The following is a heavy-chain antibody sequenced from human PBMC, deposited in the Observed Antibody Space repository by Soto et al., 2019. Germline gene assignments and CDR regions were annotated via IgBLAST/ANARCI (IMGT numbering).Heavy chain of an antibody. J-gene: IGHJ6*03. CDR3: ARVPSRTLINYYYYMDV. Sequence: GGSLRLSCAASGFTFSSYSMNWVRQAPGKGLEWVSSISSSSSYIYYADSVKGRFTISRDNAKNSLYLQMNSLRAEDTAVYYCARVPSRTLINYYYYMDVWGKGTTVTVSS. D-gene: IGHD6-13*01. CDR1: GFTFSSYS. CDR2: ISSSSSYI. V-gene: IGHV3-21*01.